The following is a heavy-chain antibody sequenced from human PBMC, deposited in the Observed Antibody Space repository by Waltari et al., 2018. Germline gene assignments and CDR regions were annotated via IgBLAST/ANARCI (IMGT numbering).Heavy chain of an antibody. CDR1: GLIFNTFS. D-gene: IGHD2-2*01. Sequence: EVQLAESGGGLVQPGGSLGLSCAVAGLIFNTFSMNWVSQAPGKGLEWVSFISSGGKTLYYADSVKGRFTISRDNARNSVYLQMNNLRDEDTAVYFCASVPLLTSSAFDFWGRGTMVTVSS. V-gene: IGHV3-48*02. J-gene: IGHJ3*01. CDR3: ASVPLLTSSAFDF. CDR2: ISSGGKTL.